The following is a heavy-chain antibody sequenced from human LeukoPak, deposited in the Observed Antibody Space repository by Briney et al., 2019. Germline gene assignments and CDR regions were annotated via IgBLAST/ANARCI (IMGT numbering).Heavy chain of an antibody. J-gene: IGHJ3*02. CDR2: MNSDGSST. Sequence: PGGSLRLSCAASGLTFSSHWMHWVRQAPGKGLVWVSRMNSDGSSTSYADSVKGRFTISRDNARNTLYLQMNSLRAEDTAAYYCAREYDSSGSYSRQSDAFDIWGQGTMVTVSS. CDR1: GLTFSSHW. CDR3: AREYDSSGSYSRQSDAFDI. D-gene: IGHD3-22*01. V-gene: IGHV3-74*01.